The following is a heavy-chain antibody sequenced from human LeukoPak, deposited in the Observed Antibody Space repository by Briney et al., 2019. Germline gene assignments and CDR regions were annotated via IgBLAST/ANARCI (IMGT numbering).Heavy chain of an antibody. D-gene: IGHD5-18*01. CDR2: MNPNSGNT. CDR1: GYTFTSYD. Sequence: ASVKVSCKASGYTFTSYDINWVRQATGQGLECMGWMNPNSGNTGYAQKFQGRVTMTRNTSISTAYMELSSLRSEDTAVYYCARGGYSYGYITPPDYWGQGTLVTVSS. V-gene: IGHV1-8*01. J-gene: IGHJ4*02. CDR3: ARGGYSYGYITPPDY.